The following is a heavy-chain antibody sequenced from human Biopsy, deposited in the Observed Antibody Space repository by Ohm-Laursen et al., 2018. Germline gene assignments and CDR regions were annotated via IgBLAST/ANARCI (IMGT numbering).Heavy chain of an antibody. CDR1: GGSISSSTTYY. V-gene: IGHV4-39*01. Sequence: ILSLTCTVSGGSISSSTTYYWAWLRQPPGKGLEWIGSIYNTETTFYNPSLKSRVTISVDTSTNQFSLKVFSVTAADTALYFCARHPTGFWFDPWGHGTLVTVSS. J-gene: IGHJ5*02. CDR2: IYNTETT. CDR3: ARHPTGFWFDP.